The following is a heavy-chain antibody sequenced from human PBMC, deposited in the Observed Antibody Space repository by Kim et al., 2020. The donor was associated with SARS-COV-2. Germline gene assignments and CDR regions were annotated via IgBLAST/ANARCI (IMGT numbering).Heavy chain of an antibody. V-gene: IGHV3-7*01. D-gene: IGHD3-10*01. CDR3: ARDTFYYGSGEYYYGMDV. CDR2: IKQDGSEK. Sequence: GGSLRLSCAASGFTFSSYWMSWVRQAPGKGLEWVANIKQDGSEKYYVDSVKGRFTISRDNAKNSLYLQMNSLRAEEPAVYYCARDTFYYGSGEYYYGMDVWGQGTTVTVSS. J-gene: IGHJ6*02. CDR1: GFTFSSYW.